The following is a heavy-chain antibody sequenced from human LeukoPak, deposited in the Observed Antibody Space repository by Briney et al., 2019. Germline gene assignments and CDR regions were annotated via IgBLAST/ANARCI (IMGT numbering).Heavy chain of an antibody. V-gene: IGHV4-59*08. D-gene: IGHD3-16*01. J-gene: IGHJ4*02. CDR3: ARFVRGTYYFDY. CDR2: IYYSGST. CDR1: GGSISSYY. Sequence: SETLSLTCTVSGGSISSYYWSWIRQPPGKGLEWIGYIYYSGSTNYNPSLKSRVTISVDTSKNLFSLKLSSVTAADTAVYYCARFVRGTYYFDYWGQGTLVTVSS.